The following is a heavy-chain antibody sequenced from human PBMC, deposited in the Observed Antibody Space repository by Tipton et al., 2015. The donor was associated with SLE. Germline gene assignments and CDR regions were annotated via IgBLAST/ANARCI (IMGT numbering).Heavy chain of an antibody. J-gene: IGHJ2*01. Sequence: TLSLTCTVSGGSISSYYWSWIRQPPGKGLEWIGYIYYSGSTNYNPSLKSRVTISVDTSKNQFSLKLSSVTAADTAVYYCARLYDYTQYFDLWGRGTLVTVSS. D-gene: IGHD4-11*01. CDR1: GGSISSYY. CDR2: IYYSGST. CDR3: ARLYDYTQYFDL. V-gene: IGHV4-59*01.